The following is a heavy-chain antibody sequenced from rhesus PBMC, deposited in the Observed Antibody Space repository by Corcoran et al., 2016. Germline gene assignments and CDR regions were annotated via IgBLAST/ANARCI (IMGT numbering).Heavy chain of an antibody. CDR2: INPQNGNT. V-gene: IGHV1S2*01. D-gene: IGHD1-44*01. J-gene: IGHJ4*01. Sequence: QVQLVQPGAEVKKPGSSVKVSCKASGYSFTDYYMHWGRKAPRQGLEWMGWINPQNGNTKYAQKFQGRVTMTRDKSTSTAYMELSSLRSEDTAVYYCASSNYRVANWGQGVLVTVSS. CDR3: ASSNYRVAN. CDR1: GYSFTDYY.